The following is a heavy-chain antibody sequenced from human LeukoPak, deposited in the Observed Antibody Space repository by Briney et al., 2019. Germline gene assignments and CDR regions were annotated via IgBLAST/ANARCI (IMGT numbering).Heavy chain of an antibody. V-gene: IGHV3-23*01. D-gene: IGHD6-19*01. CDR1: GFSVSSFG. J-gene: IGHJ4*02. CDR2: ISVDGEST. CDR3: AQGYLSGWYPY. Sequence: GGSLRLSCAASGFSVSSFGMSWVRQAPGKGLEWVSAISVDGESTYYADSVKGRFFISRDTSKNTLDLQLSSLRGDDTAVYYCAQGYLSGWYPYWGQGSLVTVSS.